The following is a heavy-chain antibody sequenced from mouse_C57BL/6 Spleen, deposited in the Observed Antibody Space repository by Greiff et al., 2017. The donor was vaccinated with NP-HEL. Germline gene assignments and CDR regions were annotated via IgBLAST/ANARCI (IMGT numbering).Heavy chain of an antibody. CDR2: ISYDGSN. V-gene: IGHV3-6*01. J-gene: IGHJ2*01. D-gene: IGHD2-1*01. CDR1: GYSITSGYY. Sequence: EVKLQESGPGLVKPSQSLSLTCSVTGYSITSGYYWNWIRQFPGNKLEWMGYISYDGSNNYNPTLKNRISITRDTSKNKFFLKLNSVTTEDTATYYSARSGEDGNYGYWGQGTTLTVSS. CDR3: ARSGEDGNYGY.